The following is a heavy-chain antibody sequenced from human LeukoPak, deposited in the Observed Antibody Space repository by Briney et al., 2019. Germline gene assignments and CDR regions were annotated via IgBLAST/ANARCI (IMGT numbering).Heavy chain of an antibody. CDR2: ISTTGST. Sequence: PSETPSLTCTVSGAAISDYFWSWIRQPAGKDLEWIGRISTTGSTYFNPSLQSRVRMSVDSSKTHFSLRLSSVTAADTAVYYCARSPSTIGWNWGYYFDFWGQGHLVTVSS. V-gene: IGHV4-4*07. D-gene: IGHD1-7*01. CDR3: ARSPSTIGWNWGYYFDF. CDR1: GAAISDYF. J-gene: IGHJ4*02.